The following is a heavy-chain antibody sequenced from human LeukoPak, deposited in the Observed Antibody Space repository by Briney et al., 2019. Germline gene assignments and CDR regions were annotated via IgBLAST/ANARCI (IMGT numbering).Heavy chain of an antibody. Sequence: KSSETLSLTCAVYGGSFSGYYWSWIRQPPGKGLEWIGEINHSGSTNYNPSLKSRVTISVDTSKDQFSLKLSSVTAADTAVYYCARGRYCSGGSCYPYYYYYYMDVWGKGTTVTVSS. CDR3: ARGRYCSGGSCYPYYYYYYMDV. V-gene: IGHV4-34*01. CDR1: GGSFSGYY. CDR2: INHSGST. D-gene: IGHD2-15*01. J-gene: IGHJ6*03.